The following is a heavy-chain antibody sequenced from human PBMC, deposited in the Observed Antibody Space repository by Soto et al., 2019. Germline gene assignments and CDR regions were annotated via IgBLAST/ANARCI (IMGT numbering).Heavy chain of an antibody. D-gene: IGHD2-2*03. V-gene: IGHV1-18*01. CDR2: ISAYNGNT. CDR3: ARDVDIVVVPAAMRRTFYYYYGMDV. CDR1: GYTFTSYG. Sequence: GASVKFSCKASGYTFTSYGISWVRQAPGQGLEWMGWISAYNGNTNYAQKLQSRVTMTTDTSTSTAYMALRSLRSDDTAVYYCARDVDIVVVPAAMRRTFYYYYGMDVWGQGTTVTVSS. J-gene: IGHJ6*02.